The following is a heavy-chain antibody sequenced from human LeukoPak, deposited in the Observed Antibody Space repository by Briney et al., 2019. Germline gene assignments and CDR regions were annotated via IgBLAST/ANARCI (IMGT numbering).Heavy chain of an antibody. CDR1: GGSISSDY. J-gene: IGHJ4*02. CDR2: IYYTGST. V-gene: IGHV4-59*08. Sequence: SETLSLTCTLSGGSISSDYWSWIRQPPGKGLEWIGYIYYTGSTHYNPSLKSRVTISLDTSKNQFSLKLSSVTAADTAVYYCAQTRPSTYYDSSGSFAYWGQGTLVTVSS. CDR3: AQTRPSTYYDSSGSFAY. D-gene: IGHD3-22*01.